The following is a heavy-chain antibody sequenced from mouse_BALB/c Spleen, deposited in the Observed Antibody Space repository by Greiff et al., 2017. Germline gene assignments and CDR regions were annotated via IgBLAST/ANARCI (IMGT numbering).Heavy chain of an antibody. CDR2: INPYNDGT. J-gene: IGHJ3*01. CDR1: GYTFTSYV. Sequence: EVKLQESGPELVKPGASVKKSCKASGYTFTSYVMHWVKQKPGQGLEWIGYINPYNDGTKYNEKFKGKATLTSDKSSSTAYMELSSLTSEDSAVYYCARCWEGAWFAYWGQGTLVTVSA. D-gene: IGHD4-1*01. V-gene: IGHV1-14*01. CDR3: ARCWEGAWFAY.